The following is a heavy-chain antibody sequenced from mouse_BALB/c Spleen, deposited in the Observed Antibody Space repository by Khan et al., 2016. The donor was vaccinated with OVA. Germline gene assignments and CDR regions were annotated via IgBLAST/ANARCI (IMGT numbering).Heavy chain of an antibody. CDR2: ICTGGGT. D-gene: IGHD2-3*01. J-gene: IGHJ3*01. CDR3: VSGLDGYAWFDY. CDR1: GFSLSNYD. Sequence: QVQLKQSGPGLVAPSQSRSITCAVSGFSLSNYDISWLRQSPGKGLEWLGIICTGGGTNYNSAFLYRLSISKANSTSQIFLKMISLQTDDTAIYYCVSGLDGYAWFDYWGQGTLVTVSA. V-gene: IGHV2-9-2*01.